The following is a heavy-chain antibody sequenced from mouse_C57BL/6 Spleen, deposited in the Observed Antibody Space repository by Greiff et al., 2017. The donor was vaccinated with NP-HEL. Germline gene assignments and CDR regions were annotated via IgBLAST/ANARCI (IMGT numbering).Heavy chain of an antibody. CDR3: ARAGSNYWYFDV. D-gene: IGHD1-1*01. Sequence: EVHLVESGPGLVKPSQSLSLTCSVTGYSITSGYYWNWIRQFPGNKLEWMGYISYDGSNNYNPSLKNRISITRDTSKNQFFLKLNSVTTEDTATYYCARAGSNYWYFDVWGTGTTVTVSS. CDR1: GYSITSGYY. J-gene: IGHJ1*03. V-gene: IGHV3-6*01. CDR2: ISYDGSN.